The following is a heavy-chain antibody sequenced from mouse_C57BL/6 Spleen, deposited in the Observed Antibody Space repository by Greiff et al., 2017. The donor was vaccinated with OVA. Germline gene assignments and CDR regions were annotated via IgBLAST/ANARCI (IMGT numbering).Heavy chain of an antibody. CDR3: AKARMDYDYAMDY. D-gene: IGHD2-4*01. J-gene: IGHJ4*01. Sequence: VKLKQSGPGLVQPSQSLSITCTVSGFSLTSYGVHWVRQSPGKGLEWLGVIWRGGSTDYNAAFMSRLSITKDNSKSQVFFKMNSLQADDTAIYYCAKARMDYDYAMDYWGQGTSVTVSS. V-gene: IGHV2-5*01. CDR1: GFSLTSYG. CDR2: IWRGGST.